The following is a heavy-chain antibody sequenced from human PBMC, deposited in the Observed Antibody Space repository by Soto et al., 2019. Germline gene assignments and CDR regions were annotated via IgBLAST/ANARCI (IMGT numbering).Heavy chain of an antibody. CDR1: GDTFNFYT. J-gene: IGHJ4*02. Sequence: QVHLVQSGAELKKPGSSVRVSCKASGDTFNFYTINWVRQAPGLGLEWMGRTNPILSMSNSALKFQGRLSISADKSTSTPYMDLRGLRSDDTAVYYCATSYGSGSQAFDYWGQGALVTVSS. D-gene: IGHD3-10*01. CDR3: ATSYGSGSQAFDY. CDR2: TNPILSMS. V-gene: IGHV1-69*02.